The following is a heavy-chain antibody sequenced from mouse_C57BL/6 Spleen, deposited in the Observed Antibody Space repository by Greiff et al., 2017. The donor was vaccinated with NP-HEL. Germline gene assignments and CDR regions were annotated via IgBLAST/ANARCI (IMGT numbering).Heavy chain of an antibody. V-gene: IGHV1-39*01. CDR3: ARSEITTVVGPYAMDY. D-gene: IGHD1-1*01. Sequence: VHVKQSGPELVKPGASVKISCKASGYSFTDYNMNWVKQSNGKSLEWIGVINPNYGTTSYNQKFKGKATLTVDQSSSTAYMQLNSLTSEDSAVYYCARSEITTVVGPYAMDYWGQGTSVTVSS. J-gene: IGHJ4*01. CDR2: INPNYGTT. CDR1: GYSFTDYN.